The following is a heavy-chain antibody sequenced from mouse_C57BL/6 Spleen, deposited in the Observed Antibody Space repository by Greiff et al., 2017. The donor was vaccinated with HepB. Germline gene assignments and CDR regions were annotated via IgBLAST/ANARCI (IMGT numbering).Heavy chain of an antibody. J-gene: IGHJ2*01. CDR3: ARRVSYYIDY. CDR2: INPNNGGT. CDR1: GYTFTDYN. Sequence: EVQLQQSGPELVKPGASVKIPCKASGYTFTDYNMDWVKQSHGKSLEWIGDINPNNGGTSYNQKFKGKAPLTVDKSSSTAYIELRSLTSEDTAVYYCARRVSYYIDYWGQGTTLTVSA. V-gene: IGHV1-18*01.